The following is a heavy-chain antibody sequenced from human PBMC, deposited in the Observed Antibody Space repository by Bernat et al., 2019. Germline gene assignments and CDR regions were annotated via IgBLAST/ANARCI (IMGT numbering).Heavy chain of an antibody. CDR2: FDPEDGET. J-gene: IGHJ4*02. CDR3: ATGYLDRSLFDY. D-gene: IGHD1-14*01. Sequence: QVQRVKSGAEVKKPGASVKVSCKVSGYTLTELSMHGVRRAPGKGLEWMGGFDPEDGETIYAQKFQGRVTMTEDTSTDTAYMELSSLRSEDTAVYYCATGYLDRSLFDYWGQGTLVTVSS. V-gene: IGHV1-24*01. CDR1: GYTLTELS.